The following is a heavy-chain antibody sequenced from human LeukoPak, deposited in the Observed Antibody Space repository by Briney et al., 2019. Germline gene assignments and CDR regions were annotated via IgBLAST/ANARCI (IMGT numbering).Heavy chain of an antibody. V-gene: IGHV3-7*01. CDR1: GFTFSSYA. Sequence: QPGGSLRLSCAASGFTFSSYAMSWVRQAPGKGLEWVANINQDGSEIYYVDSVKGRFTVSTDNAKNSLYLQMTSLRAEDTAVYYCASSWGSAIDFWGQGTLVTVSS. CDR2: INQDGSEI. D-gene: IGHD3-16*01. CDR3: ASSWGSAIDF. J-gene: IGHJ4*02.